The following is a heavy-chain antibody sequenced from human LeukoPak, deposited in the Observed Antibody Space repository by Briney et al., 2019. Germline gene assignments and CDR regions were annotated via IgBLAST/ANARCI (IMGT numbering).Heavy chain of an antibody. CDR2: ISYDGSNK. CDR3: AKDHLLLWFGESPTWFDP. V-gene: IGHV3-30*18. D-gene: IGHD3-10*01. Sequence: PGRSLRLSCAASGFTFSSYGMHWVRQAPGKGLEWVAVISYDGSNKYYADSVKGRFTISRDNSKNTLYLQMNSLRAEDTAVYYCAKDHLLLWFGESPTWFDPWGQGTLVTVSS. CDR1: GFTFSSYG. J-gene: IGHJ5*02.